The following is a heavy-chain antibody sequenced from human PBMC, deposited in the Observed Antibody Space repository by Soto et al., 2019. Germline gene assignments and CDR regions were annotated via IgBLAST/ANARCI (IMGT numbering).Heavy chain of an antibody. J-gene: IGHJ5*02. V-gene: IGHV5-10-1*01. CDR3: ARSLITIFGVVTDYNWFDP. D-gene: IGHD3-3*01. Sequence: GESLKISCKGSGYSFTSYWISWVRQMPGKGLEWMGRIDPSDSYTNYSPSFQGHVTISADKSISTAYLQWGSLKASDTAMYYCARSLITIFGVVTDYNWFDPWGQGTLVTVSS. CDR2: IDPSDSYT. CDR1: GYSFTSYW.